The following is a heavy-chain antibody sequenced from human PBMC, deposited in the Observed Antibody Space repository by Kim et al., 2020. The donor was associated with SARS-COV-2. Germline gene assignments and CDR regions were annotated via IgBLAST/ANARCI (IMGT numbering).Heavy chain of an antibody. Sequence: GGSLRLSCTASGFTYSAYSMNWVRQAPGKGLEWVSSISSGSTYIYYSDSVEGRFTISRDDAKNSVYLQMSSLRAADTAVYYCARDTDYNGNLSFDYCGQG. CDR3: ARDTDYNGNLSFDY. V-gene: IGHV3-21*06. CDR1: GFTYSAYS. D-gene: IGHD4-4*01. CDR2: ISSGSTYI. J-gene: IGHJ4*02.